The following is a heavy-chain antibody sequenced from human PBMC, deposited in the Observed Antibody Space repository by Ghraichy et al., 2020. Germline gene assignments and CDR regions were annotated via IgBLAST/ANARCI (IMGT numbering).Heavy chain of an antibody. J-gene: IGHJ5*02. V-gene: IGHV4-4*09. D-gene: IGHD6-13*01. Sequence: SETLSLTCTVSGGSISSYYWSWIRQPPGKGLEWIGYINTRGRANYNPSLKRRVTISIDASNNHFSLNLMSVIATDTAVYFCARHGIAAYGTDNHFDPWGQVTLVTVSS. CDR1: GGSISSYY. CDR3: ARHGIAAYGTDNHFDP. CDR2: INTRGRA.